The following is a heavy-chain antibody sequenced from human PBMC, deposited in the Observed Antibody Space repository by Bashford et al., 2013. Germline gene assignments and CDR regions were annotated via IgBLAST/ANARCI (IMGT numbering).Heavy chain of an antibody. Sequence: SETLSLTCTVSGGSISSYYWSWIRQPAGKGLEWIGRIYTSGSTNYNPSLKSRVTMSVDTSKNQFSLKLSSVTAADTAVYYCARGPFPDRGYSYGYFDYWGQGTLVTVSS. J-gene: IGHJ4*02. V-gene: IGHV4-4*07. CDR1: GGSISSYY. CDR2: IYTSGST. D-gene: IGHD5-18*01. CDR3: ARGPFPDRGYSYGYFDY.